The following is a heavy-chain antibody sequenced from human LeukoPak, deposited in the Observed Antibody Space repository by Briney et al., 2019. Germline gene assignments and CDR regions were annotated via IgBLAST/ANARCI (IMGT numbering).Heavy chain of an antibody. V-gene: IGHV3-30-3*01. J-gene: IGHJ4*02. Sequence: PGGSLRLSCAASGITFRNYVIHWVRQAPGKGLEWVAVTSSDLNMKLYADSVKGRFTISRDNSRSTLYLQMNSLRPEDTAIYYRAREGYYGSGSPPSLYFDYWGQGTLVTVSS. CDR3: AREGYYGSGSPPSLYFDY. CDR1: GITFRNYV. D-gene: IGHD3-10*01. CDR2: TSSDLNMK.